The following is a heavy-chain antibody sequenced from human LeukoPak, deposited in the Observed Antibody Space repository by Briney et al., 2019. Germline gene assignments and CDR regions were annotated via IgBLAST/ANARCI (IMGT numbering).Heavy chain of an antibody. CDR2: IYSGGST. J-gene: IGHJ3*02. V-gene: IGHV3-66*01. CDR1: GFTVSNNY. D-gene: IGHD3-3*01. CDR3: ASTSITNFGVVIDAFDI. Sequence: GGSLRLSCAVSGFTVSNNYMSWVRQAPGKGLEWVSVIYSGGSTYYADSVKGRFLLTRDNSNNTLSLQMNSLRVDDTAVYYCASTSITNFGVVIDAFDIWGQGTMVTVSS.